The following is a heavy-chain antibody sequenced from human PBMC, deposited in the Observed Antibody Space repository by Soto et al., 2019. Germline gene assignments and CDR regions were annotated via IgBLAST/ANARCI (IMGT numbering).Heavy chain of an antibody. CDR3: ARRAETNGWNGFGADKYYFDF. D-gene: IGHD1-1*01. CDR2: MNPNTGNS. J-gene: IGHJ4*02. Sequence: RASVKVSFKASGYTFTSYDIYWLRQATGQGLEWMGWMNPNTGNSGYAQKFQGRVTMTSDTSISTAHMELSSLRSEDTAVYYCARRAETNGWNGFGADKYYFDFWGQGTLVTVSS. V-gene: IGHV1-8*01. CDR1: GYTFTSYD.